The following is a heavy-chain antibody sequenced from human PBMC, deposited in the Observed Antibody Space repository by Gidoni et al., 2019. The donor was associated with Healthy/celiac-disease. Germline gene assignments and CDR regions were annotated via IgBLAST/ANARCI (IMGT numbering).Heavy chain of an antibody. CDR2: ISYDGSNK. J-gene: IGHJ4*02. CDR3: AKGGRYSGSYLWASDY. CDR1: GFTFSSYG. D-gene: IGHD1-26*01. Sequence: QVQLVESGGGVVQPGRSLRLSCAASGFTFSSYGMHWVRQAPGKGLEWVAVISYDGSNKYYADSVKGRFTISRDNSKNTLYLQMNSLRAEDTAVYYCAKGGRYSGSYLWASDYWGQGTLVTVSS. V-gene: IGHV3-30*18.